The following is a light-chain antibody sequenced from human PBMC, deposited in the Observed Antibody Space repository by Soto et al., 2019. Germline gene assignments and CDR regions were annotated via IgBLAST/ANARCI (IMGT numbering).Light chain of an antibody. V-gene: IGKV1-39*01. CDR1: RGIDIY. Sequence: DIQMTQSPSSLSASVGDRVTITCRASRGIDIYLNWYHQKPGKAPKLLISTASTLQSGVPTRFSGSGSGTDFTLTISSLQPEDFATYYCQQYNSYVFGPGTKVDIK. J-gene: IGKJ3*01. CDR2: TAS. CDR3: QQYNSYV.